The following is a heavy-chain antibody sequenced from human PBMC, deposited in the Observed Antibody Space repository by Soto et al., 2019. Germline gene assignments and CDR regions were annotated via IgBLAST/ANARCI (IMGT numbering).Heavy chain of an antibody. J-gene: IGHJ4*02. CDR3: ARGIFGSGTANDY. V-gene: IGHV3-74*01. CDR1: GFTFSGSW. D-gene: IGHD3-10*01. CDR2: INGDGSGT. Sequence: GGSLRLSCAASGFTFSGSWMHWVRQAPGKGLVWVSRINGDGSGTSYADFVKGRFTISRDNAKNTLFLQMNGLRAEDTAVYYCARGIFGSGTANDYWGQGTLVTVSS.